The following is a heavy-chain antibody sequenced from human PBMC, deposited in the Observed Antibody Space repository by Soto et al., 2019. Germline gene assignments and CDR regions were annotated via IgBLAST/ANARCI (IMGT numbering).Heavy chain of an antibody. D-gene: IGHD2-2*01. CDR3: ARGPRRSYCTDKSCYAHYLDY. CDR1: GGSITSYY. V-gene: IGHV4-59*01. Sequence: SETLSLTCSVSGGSITSYYWSWIRQSPGKGLEWIGYIFYNGETNYSPSLKSRVTISIDTSKSQFSLRLSSVTAADTAVYYCARGPRRSYCTDKSCYAHYLDYWGRGTLVTVSS. J-gene: IGHJ4*02. CDR2: IFYNGET.